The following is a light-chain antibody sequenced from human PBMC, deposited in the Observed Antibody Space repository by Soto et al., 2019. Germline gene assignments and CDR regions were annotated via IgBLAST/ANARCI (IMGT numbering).Light chain of an antibody. J-gene: IGKJ3*01. Sequence: EIVLTQSPATLSLSPGERATLSCRASQSVSSYLAWYQQKPGQAPRLLIYDASNGATGIPARFSGSGSGTDFTLTISSLEPEDFAVYYCQQRSNWPLFTFGPGTKLDIK. V-gene: IGKV3-11*01. CDR3: QQRSNWPLFT. CDR1: QSVSSY. CDR2: DAS.